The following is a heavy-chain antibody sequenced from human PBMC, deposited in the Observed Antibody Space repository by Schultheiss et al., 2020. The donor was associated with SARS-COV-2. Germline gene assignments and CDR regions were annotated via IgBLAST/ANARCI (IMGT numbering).Heavy chain of an antibody. CDR2: INHSGST. CDR1: GGSFSGYY. CDR3: ARVGYCSSTSCKWGAFDI. V-gene: IGHV4-34*01. D-gene: IGHD2-2*01. J-gene: IGHJ3*02. Sequence: SETLSLTCAVYGGSFSGYYWSWIRQHPGKGLEWIGEINHSGSTNYNPSLKSRVTISVDTSKNQFSLKLSSVTAADTAVYYCARVGYCSSTSCKWGAFDIWGQGTMVTVSS.